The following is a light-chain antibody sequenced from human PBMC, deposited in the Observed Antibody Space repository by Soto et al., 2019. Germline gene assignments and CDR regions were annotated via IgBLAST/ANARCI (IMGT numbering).Light chain of an antibody. V-gene: IGLV7-46*01. J-gene: IGLJ2*01. CDR2: DTS. Sequence: QAVVTQEPSLTVSPGGTVTLTCGSSTGAVTSGHYPYWFQQKPGQAPRTLIYDTSNKHSWTPAWFSGSLLGGKAALTLSGAQPEDEDEYYCLLFDGGTKVTVL. CDR3: LL. CDR1: TGAVTSGHY.